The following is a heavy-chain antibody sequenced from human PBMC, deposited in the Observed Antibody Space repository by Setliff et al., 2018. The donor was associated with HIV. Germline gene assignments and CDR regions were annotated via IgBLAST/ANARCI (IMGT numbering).Heavy chain of an antibody. CDR1: GFVFGTYA. J-gene: IGHJ4*02. CDR2: ITSDGNNT. Sequence: GGSLSLSCSGSGFVFGTYALHWVRQAPGKGLQYISAITSDGNNTYYADSVKGRFTISRDNSKNTLYLQMNSLGPEDTAVYYCARARTGVTMVRGAMSFWGQGTLVT. CDR3: ARARTGVTMVRGAMSF. D-gene: IGHD3-10*01. V-gene: IGHV3-64*04.